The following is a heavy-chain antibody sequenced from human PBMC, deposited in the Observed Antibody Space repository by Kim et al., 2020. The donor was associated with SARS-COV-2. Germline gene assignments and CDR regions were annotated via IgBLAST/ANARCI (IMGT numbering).Heavy chain of an antibody. CDR2: LYTGGGT. J-gene: IGHJ4*02. CDR3: VSGRKN. V-gene: IGHV3-66*01. CDR1: GFTVSNYY. Sequence: GGSLRLSCAASGFTVSNYYMSWVRQAPERGLEWVSVLYTGGGTILFDYAKGRLTILRDTSNNTTFLQLTNMIVVDTAMYYFVSGRKNWVQGTPLTVPS.